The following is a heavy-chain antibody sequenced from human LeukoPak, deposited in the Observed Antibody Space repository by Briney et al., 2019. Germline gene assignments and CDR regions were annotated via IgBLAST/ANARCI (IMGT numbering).Heavy chain of an antibody. D-gene: IGHD6-13*01. V-gene: IGHV3-23*01. CDR3: AKDSRGHSSSWYRGSYFDY. CDR2: ISGSGGST. Sequence: PGGSLRLSCAASGFTFSSYAMSWVRQAPGEGLEWVSAISGSGGSTYYADSVKGRFPIPRHNSKNTLYLQMNSLRAEDTAVYYCAKDSRGHSSSWYRGSYFDYWGQGTLVTVFS. CDR1: GFTFSSYA. J-gene: IGHJ4*02.